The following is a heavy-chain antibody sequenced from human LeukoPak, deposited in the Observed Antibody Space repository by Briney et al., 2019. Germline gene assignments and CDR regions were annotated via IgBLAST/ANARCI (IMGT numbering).Heavy chain of an antibody. Sequence: GRSLRLSCAASGFTFSSYAMHWVRQAPGKGLEWVAVISYDGSNKYYADSVKGRFTISRDNSKNTLYLQMDSLRAEDTAVYYCARELQQTGTFGYWGQGTLVTVSS. CDR1: GFTFSSYA. D-gene: IGHD1-1*01. J-gene: IGHJ4*02. V-gene: IGHV3-30-3*01. CDR2: ISYDGSNK. CDR3: ARELQQTGTFGY.